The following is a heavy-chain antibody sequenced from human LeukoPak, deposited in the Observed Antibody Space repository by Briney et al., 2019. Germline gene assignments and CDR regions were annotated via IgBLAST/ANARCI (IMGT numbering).Heavy chain of an antibody. CDR1: GLSLTNYA. J-gene: IGHJ4*02. V-gene: IGHV3-49*03. D-gene: IGHD6-19*01. Sequence: GRSLRLSCTASGLSLTNYAVSWFRQAPGKGREWVGYIRSKASGGTTEYAASVKGRFSISRDDSKSIAYLQMNSLKTEDTAVYYCSSDYGSGWYYFDYWGQGTLVTVSS. CDR2: IRSKASGGTT. CDR3: SSDYGSGWYYFDY.